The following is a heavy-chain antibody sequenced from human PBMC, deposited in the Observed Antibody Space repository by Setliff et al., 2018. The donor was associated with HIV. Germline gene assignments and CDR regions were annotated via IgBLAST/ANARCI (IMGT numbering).Heavy chain of an antibody. CDR3: TTDLDSSGYYLRGAFDI. J-gene: IGHJ3*02. CDR1: GFTFGDYA. Sequence: GGSLRLSCTASGFTFGDYAVSWVRQAPGKGLEWVGRIKSKTDGGTTDYAAPVKGRFTISRDDSKNTLYLQMNSLKTEDTAVYYCTTDLDSSGYYLRGAFDIWGQGTMVTVSS. V-gene: IGHV3-15*01. D-gene: IGHD3-22*01. CDR2: IKSKTDGGTT.